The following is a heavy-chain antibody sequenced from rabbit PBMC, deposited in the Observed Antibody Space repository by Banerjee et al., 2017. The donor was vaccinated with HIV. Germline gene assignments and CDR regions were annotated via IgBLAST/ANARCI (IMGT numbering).Heavy chain of an antibody. D-gene: IGHD6-1*01. V-gene: IGHV1S45*01. J-gene: IGHJ2*01. CDR2: IYTNS. Sequence: QQHLEESGGGLVKPGGTLTLTCKASGIDFSSYYRMCWVRQAPGKGLEWIACIYTNSYYASWAKGRFTISKTSSTTVTLQMTSLTAADTATYFCARDHYSYGDAGYGLWGPGTLVTVS. CDR3: ARDHYSYGDAGYGL. CDR1: GIDFSSYYR.